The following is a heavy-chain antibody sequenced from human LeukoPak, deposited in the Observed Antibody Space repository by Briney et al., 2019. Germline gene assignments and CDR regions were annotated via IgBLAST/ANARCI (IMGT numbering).Heavy chain of an antibody. V-gene: IGHV3-23*01. Sequence: GGSLRLSCAASGFTFDDYAMHWVRQAPGKGLEWVSAISGSGGSTYYADSVKGRFTISRDNSKNTLYLQMNSLKTEDTAVYYCTTTNPPVPWELLGFDYWGQGTLVTVSS. D-gene: IGHD1-26*01. CDR2: ISGSGGST. CDR3: TTTNPPVPWELLGFDY. J-gene: IGHJ4*02. CDR1: GFTFDDYA.